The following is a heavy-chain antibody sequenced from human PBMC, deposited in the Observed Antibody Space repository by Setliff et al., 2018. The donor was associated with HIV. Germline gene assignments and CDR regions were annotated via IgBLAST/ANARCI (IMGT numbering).Heavy chain of an antibody. Sequence: GGSLRLSCAASGFIFSSYSMNWVRQAPGKGMEWVSYISSSTSTIYYADSVKGRFTISRDNARNTVFLQMNSLRAEDSAVYYCARGDQTGYYTTYYYYMDVWGLGTTVTVSS. V-gene: IGHV3-48*04. CDR1: GFIFSSYS. CDR3: ARGDQTGYYTTYYYYMDV. D-gene: IGHD3-9*01. CDR2: ISSSTSTI. J-gene: IGHJ6*03.